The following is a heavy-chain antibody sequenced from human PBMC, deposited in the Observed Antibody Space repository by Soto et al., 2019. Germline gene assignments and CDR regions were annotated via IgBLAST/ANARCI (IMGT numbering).Heavy chain of an antibody. CDR3: AREGIVATISGVDV. CDR2: IYYSGST. Sequence: WTWIRPPPGKGLEWIGYIYYSGSTNYNPSLKSRVTISVDTSKNQFSLKLSSVTAADTAVYYCAREGIVATISGVDVWGQGTTVTVSS. D-gene: IGHD5-12*01. J-gene: IGHJ6*02. V-gene: IGHV4-59*01.